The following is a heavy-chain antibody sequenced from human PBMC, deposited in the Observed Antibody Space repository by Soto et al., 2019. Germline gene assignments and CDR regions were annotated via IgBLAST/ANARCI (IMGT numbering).Heavy chain of an antibody. D-gene: IGHD5-18*01. J-gene: IGHJ3*02. V-gene: IGHV3-21*01. CDR1: GFTFSSYS. Sequence: GSLRLSCAASGFTFSSYSMNWVRQAPWKGLEWVSSISSSSSYIYYADSVKGRFTISRDNAKNSLYLQMNSLRAEDTAVYYCARDIATGYSYGYFAFDIWGQGTMVTVSS. CDR2: ISSSSSYI. CDR3: ARDIATGYSYGYFAFDI.